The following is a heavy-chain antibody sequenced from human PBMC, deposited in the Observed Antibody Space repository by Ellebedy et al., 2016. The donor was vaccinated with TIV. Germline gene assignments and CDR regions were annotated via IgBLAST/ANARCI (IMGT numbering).Heavy chain of an antibody. D-gene: IGHD6-19*01. Sequence: GESLNISCAASGFTFSNYWIHWVRQAPGKGLVWLSRINRDGSSANYADSVKGRFSISRDNSKNTLYVQMNSLRAEDTAVYYCARGGRDQWLIDYWGQGTLVTVSS. CDR3: ARGGRDQWLIDY. CDR1: GFTFSNYW. CDR2: INRDGSSA. V-gene: IGHV3-74*01. J-gene: IGHJ4*02.